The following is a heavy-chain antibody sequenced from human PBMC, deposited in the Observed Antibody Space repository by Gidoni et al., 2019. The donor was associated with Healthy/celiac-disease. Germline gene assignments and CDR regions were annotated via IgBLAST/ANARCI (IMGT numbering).Heavy chain of an antibody. CDR1: GFTFDDYA. CDR3: AKDATMVATGGYFDY. Sequence: EVQLVESGGVVVQPGGSLRLSCAASGFTFDDYAMHWVRQAPGKGLEWVSLISWDGGSTYYADSVKGRFTISRDNSKNSLYLQMNSLRAEDTALYYCAKDATMVATGGYFDYWGQGTLVTVSS. J-gene: IGHJ4*02. V-gene: IGHV3-43D*04. CDR2: ISWDGGST. D-gene: IGHD5-12*01.